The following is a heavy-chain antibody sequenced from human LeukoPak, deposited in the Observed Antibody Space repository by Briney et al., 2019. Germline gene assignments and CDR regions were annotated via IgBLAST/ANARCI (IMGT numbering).Heavy chain of an antibody. V-gene: IGHV4-59*01. CDR1: GGSISSYY. CDR3: ACGPVVSSTRHVFKFDY. D-gene: IGHD2-15*01. J-gene: IGHJ4*02. CDR2: IYYSGST. Sequence: KPSETLSLTCTVSGGSISSYYWSWIRQPPGKGLEWIGYIYYSGSTNYNPSLKSRVTISVDTSKNQFSLKLSSVTAADTAVYYCACGPVVSSTRHVFKFDYWGQGTLVTVSS.